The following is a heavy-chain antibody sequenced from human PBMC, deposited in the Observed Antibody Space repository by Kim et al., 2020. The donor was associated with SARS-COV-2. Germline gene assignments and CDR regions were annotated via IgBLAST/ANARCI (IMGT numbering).Heavy chain of an antibody. D-gene: IGHD6-19*01. CDR3: ARLAVAGTRYFDY. Sequence: YAVTVKRRITINPDTSNNQFSLQLNSVTPEDTAVYYCARLAVAGTRYFDYWGQGTLVTVSS. V-gene: IGHV6-1*01. J-gene: IGHJ4*02.